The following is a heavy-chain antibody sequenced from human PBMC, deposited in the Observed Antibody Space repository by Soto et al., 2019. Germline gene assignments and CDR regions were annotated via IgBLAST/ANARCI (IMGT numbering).Heavy chain of an antibody. CDR1: GGSISSGDYY. CDR3: ASVSYFNAFDY. Sequence: SETLSLTCTVSGGSISSGDYYWSWIRQPPGKGLEWIGYIYYSGSTYYNPSLKSRVTISVDTSKNQFSLKLSSVTAAVTAVYYCASVSYFNAFDYWGQGTLVTVPQ. D-gene: IGHD3-9*01. V-gene: IGHV4-30-4*01. CDR2: IYYSGST. J-gene: IGHJ4*02.